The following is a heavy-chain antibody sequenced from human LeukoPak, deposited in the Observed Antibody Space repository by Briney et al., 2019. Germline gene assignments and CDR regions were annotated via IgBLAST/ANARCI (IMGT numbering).Heavy chain of an antibody. D-gene: IGHD3-10*01. CDR1: GFTFRSYW. V-gene: IGHV3-53*01. CDR2: IYSGGTI. Sequence: PGGSLRLSCAASGFTFRSYWMSWVRQAPGKGLEWVSVIYSGGTIYYADSVKGRFTISRDNSRNTLYLQMNSLRAEDSAVYYCARDSFGELLWWGMDVWGQGTTVTVSS. J-gene: IGHJ6*02. CDR3: ARDSFGELLWWGMDV.